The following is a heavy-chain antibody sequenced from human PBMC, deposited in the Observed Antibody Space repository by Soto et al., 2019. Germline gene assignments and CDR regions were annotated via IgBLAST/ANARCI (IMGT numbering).Heavy chain of an antibody. J-gene: IGHJ4*02. CDR1: GFTFSTYG. CDR3: AKSVFATDGTSFVH. V-gene: IGHV3-30*18. CDR2: ISYDGNKI. D-gene: IGHD3-16*01. Sequence: QVQLVESGGGVVQPGRSLRLSCAASGFTFSTYGMHWVRQAPGKGLEWVSFISYDGNKIYYAGSVKGQISISRDNSKNTLYLQMNNLRPDDTAVYFCAKSVFATDGTSFVHWGKGTVVTVAS.